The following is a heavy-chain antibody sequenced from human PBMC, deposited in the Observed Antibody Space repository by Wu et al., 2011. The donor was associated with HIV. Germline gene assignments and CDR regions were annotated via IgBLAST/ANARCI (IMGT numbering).Heavy chain of an antibody. CDR3: VRGENAFEF. V-gene: IGHV1-69*14. CDR2: IIPMFGTA. CDR1: GGTFSTYG. Sequence: QVQLVQSGTEVKKPGSSVRVSCTTSGGTFSTYGLTWVRQAPGQGLEWMGRIIPMFGTANYAQKFQGRVTFTADTSISAAYLEIGSLTFDDTAIYYCVRGENAFEFWGQGTLVTVSS. J-gene: IGHJ3*01.